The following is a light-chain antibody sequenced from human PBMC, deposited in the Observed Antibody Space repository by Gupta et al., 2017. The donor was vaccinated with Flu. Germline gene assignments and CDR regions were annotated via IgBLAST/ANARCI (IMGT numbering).Light chain of an antibody. CDR3: QQYHNWPRT. J-gene: IGKJ1*01. Sequence: PATLSVSPGERATLSCRASQSIANNLAWFQQRPGQAPRLLIYGASTRGTTIPARFSGSGSGTDFTLTISSLQSEDFAVYYCQQYHNWPRTFGQGTKVEVK. CDR2: GAS. V-gene: IGKV3-15*01. CDR1: QSIANN.